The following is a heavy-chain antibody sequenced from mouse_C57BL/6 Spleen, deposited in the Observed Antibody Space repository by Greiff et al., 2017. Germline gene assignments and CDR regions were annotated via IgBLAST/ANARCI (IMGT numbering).Heavy chain of an antibody. CDR3: AREGYGNYREVAY. V-gene: IGHV1-9*01. J-gene: IGHJ3*01. Sequence: QVQLQQSGAELMKPGASVKLSCKATGYTFTGYWIEWVKQRPGHGLEWIGEILPGSGSTNYNEKFKGKATFTADTYSNPAYMQLSSLTTDDSAVYYCAREGYGNYREVAYWGQGTLVTVSA. CDR1: GYTFTGYW. CDR2: ILPGSGST. D-gene: IGHD2-1*01.